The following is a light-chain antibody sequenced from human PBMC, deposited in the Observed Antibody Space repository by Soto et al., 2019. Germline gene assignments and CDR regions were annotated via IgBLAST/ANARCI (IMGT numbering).Light chain of an antibody. CDR1: QSVSSN. CDR3: QQYNTWPPVYT. V-gene: IGKV3-15*01. Sequence: EIVMTQSPATRSVSPGERATLSCRASQSVSSNLAWYQHKPGQAPRLLIYGASTRATGIPARFSGSGSGTDFTLTISSLQSEDFAVYYCQQYNTWPPVYTFGQGTKLEIK. CDR2: GAS. J-gene: IGKJ2*01.